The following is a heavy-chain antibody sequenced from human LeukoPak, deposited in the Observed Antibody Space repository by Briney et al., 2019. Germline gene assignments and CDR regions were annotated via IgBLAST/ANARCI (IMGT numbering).Heavy chain of an antibody. V-gene: IGHV4-34*01. CDR2: INHSGNT. Sequence: SETLSLTCAVYGGSFSGYYWSWIRQPPGKGLEWIGEINHSGNTYYNPSLKSRVTISVDTSKNQFSLKLSSVTAADTAVYYCARDRVRGIIMTPYFHYWGQGTLVTVSS. J-gene: IGHJ4*02. D-gene: IGHD3-10*01. CDR1: GGSFSGYY. CDR3: ARDRVRGIIMTPYFHY.